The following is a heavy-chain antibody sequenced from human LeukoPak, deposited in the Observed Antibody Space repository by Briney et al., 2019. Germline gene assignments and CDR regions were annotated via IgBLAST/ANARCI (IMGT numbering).Heavy chain of an antibody. V-gene: IGHV4-31*03. CDR3: ARGVTSSYYYGSGSLGFDY. CDR2: IYYSGST. Sequence: ASETLSLTCTVSGGSISSGGYYWSWIRQHPGKGLEWIGYIYYSGSTYYNPSLKSRVTISVDTSKNQFSLKLSSVTAADTAVYYCARGVTSSYYYGSGSLGFDYWGQGTLVTVSS. CDR1: GGSISSGGYY. J-gene: IGHJ4*02. D-gene: IGHD3-10*01.